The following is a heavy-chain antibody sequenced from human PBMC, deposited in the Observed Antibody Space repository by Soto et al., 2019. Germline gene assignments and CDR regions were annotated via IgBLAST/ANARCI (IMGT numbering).Heavy chain of an antibody. CDR2: IYHSGST. Sequence: PSETLSLTCXVXGGSISSGGYSWSWIRQPPGKGLEWIGYIYHSGSTYYNPSLKSRVTISVDRSKNQFSLKLSSVTAADTAVYYCAKGKQFLDWTPLEDWGQGTLVTVSS. CDR1: GGSISSGGYS. J-gene: IGHJ4*02. CDR3: AKGKQFLDWTPLED. V-gene: IGHV4-30-2*01. D-gene: IGHD3-3*01.